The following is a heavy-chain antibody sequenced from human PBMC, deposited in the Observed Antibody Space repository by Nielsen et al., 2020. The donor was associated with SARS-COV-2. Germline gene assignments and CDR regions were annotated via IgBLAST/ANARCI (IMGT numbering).Heavy chain of an antibody. Sequence: SETLSLTCTVSGGSISSSSYYWGWIRQPPGKGLEWIGSIYYSGSTYYNPSLKSRVTISVDTSKNQFSLKLSSVTAADTAVYYCARTSSTSCCNWFDPWGQGTLVTVSS. CDR2: IYYSGST. CDR1: GGSISSSSYY. CDR3: ARTSSTSCCNWFDP. D-gene: IGHD2-2*01. J-gene: IGHJ5*02. V-gene: IGHV4-39*01.